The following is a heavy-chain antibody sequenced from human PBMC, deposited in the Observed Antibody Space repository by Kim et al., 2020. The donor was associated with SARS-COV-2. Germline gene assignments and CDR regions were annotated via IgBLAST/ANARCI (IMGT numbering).Heavy chain of an antibody. J-gene: IGHJ5*02. D-gene: IGHD3-3*01. V-gene: IGHV4-34*01. Sequence: SETLSLTCAVYGGSFSGYYWSWIRQPPGKGLEWIGEINHSGSTNYNPSLKSRVTISVDTSKNQFSLKLSSVTAADTAVYYCARGLRFLEWPQGENWFDPWGQGTLVTVSS. CDR1: GGSFSGYY. CDR2: INHSGST. CDR3: ARGLRFLEWPQGENWFDP.